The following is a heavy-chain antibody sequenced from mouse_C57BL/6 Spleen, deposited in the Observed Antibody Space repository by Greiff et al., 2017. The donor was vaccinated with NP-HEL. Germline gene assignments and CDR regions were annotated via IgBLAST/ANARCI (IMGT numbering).Heavy chain of an antibody. CDR1: GYTFTSYW. V-gene: IGHV1-59*01. J-gene: IGHJ2*01. CDR2: IDPSDSYT. CDR3: ARIGSNPFDY. Sequence: QVQLQQPGAELVRPGTSVKLSCKASGYTFTSYWMHWVKQRPGQGLEWIGVIDPSDSYTNYNQKFKGKATLTVDTSSSPAYMQLSSLTSEDSAVYYCARIGSNPFDYWGQGTTLTVSS. D-gene: IGHD1-1*01.